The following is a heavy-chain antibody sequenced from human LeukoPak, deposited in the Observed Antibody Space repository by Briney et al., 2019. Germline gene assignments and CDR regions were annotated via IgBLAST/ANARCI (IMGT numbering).Heavy chain of an antibody. Sequence: GGSLGLSCAASGFTFSSYAMSWVGQAPGKGREWVSVISGSGGSTYYADSVKGRFSISRDNSKNPLYLQMNSLRAEDTAVYYCAKSYGDYTLFDYWGQGTLVAVSS. CDR3: AKSYGDYTLFDY. D-gene: IGHD4-17*01. CDR1: GFTFSSYA. V-gene: IGHV3-23*01. CDR2: ISGSGGST. J-gene: IGHJ4*02.